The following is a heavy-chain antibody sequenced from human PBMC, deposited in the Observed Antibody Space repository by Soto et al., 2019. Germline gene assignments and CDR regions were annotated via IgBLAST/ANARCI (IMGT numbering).Heavy chain of an antibody. CDR2: MNPNSGNT. CDR1: GYTFTSYD. Sequence: GASVKVSCKASGYTFTSYDINWVRQATGQGLEWMGWMNPNSGNTGYTQKFQGRVTMTRTTSITTAYMELSSLTSEDTAVYYCVRMGHHTRWGQGTMVTVSS. D-gene: IGHD1-26*01. J-gene: IGHJ3*01. V-gene: IGHV1-8*01. CDR3: VRMGHHTR.